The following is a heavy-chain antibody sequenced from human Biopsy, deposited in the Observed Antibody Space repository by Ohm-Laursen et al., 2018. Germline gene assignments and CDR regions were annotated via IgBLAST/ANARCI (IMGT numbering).Heavy chain of an antibody. CDR2: RIPYFNTI. D-gene: IGHD2/OR15-2a*01. Sequence: SVKVSCKASGVTFDTYASGWVRQAPGQGLEWMGGRIPYFNTIYYARNFQDRAVITADRSAKTTDMQLSGLRPDDTAVYYCVGGQRGPPIGVTVPGDAFDLWGPGTMVTVSP. CDR3: VGGQRGPPIGVTVPGDAFDL. CDR1: GVTFDTYA. J-gene: IGHJ3*01. V-gene: IGHV1-69*13.